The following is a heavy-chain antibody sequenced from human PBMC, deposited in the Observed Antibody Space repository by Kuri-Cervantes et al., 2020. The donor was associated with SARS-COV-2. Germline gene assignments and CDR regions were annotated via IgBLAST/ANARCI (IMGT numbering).Heavy chain of an antibody. CDR2: INPHRGGT. V-gene: IGHV1-2*02. D-gene: IGHD3-10*01. CDR1: GYSYIGYY. Sequence: ASVKVSCKASGYSYIGYYVHWVRQAPGQGLEWMGWINPHRGGTNYAQKFQGRVAMTWDTSISTAYMDLSRLKSDDTATYYCASPYMIRGVDLFDYWGQGTLVTVSS. J-gene: IGHJ4*02. CDR3: ASPYMIRGVDLFDY.